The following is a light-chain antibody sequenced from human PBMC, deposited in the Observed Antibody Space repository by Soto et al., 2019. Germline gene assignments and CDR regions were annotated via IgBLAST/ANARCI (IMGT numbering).Light chain of an antibody. CDR2: GVS. Sequence: EIVMTQSPATLSVSPGERATLSCRASQSVSSNLAWYQQKPGQAPRLLIYGVSTRATGIPARFSGSGSGTEFTLTISSLQSEDFAVYYCQQYNNWPPWTFGQGTKVEGK. CDR1: QSVSSN. V-gene: IGKV3-15*01. CDR3: QQYNNWPPWT. J-gene: IGKJ1*01.